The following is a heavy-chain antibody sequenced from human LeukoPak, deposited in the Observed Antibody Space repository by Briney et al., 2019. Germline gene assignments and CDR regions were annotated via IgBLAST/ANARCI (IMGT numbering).Heavy chain of an antibody. CDR1: GFTFSSYS. D-gene: IGHD3-3*01. J-gene: IGHJ6*02. CDR3: ASPGRDYDFWSGYYSGYYYGMDV. Sequence: PGGSLRLSCAASGFTFSSYSMNWVRQAPGKGLEWVSSISSSSSYIYYADSVKGRFTISRDNAKNSLYLQMNSLRAEDTAVYYCASPGRDYDFWSGYYSGYYYGMDVWGQGATVTVSS. CDR2: ISSSSSYI. V-gene: IGHV3-21*01.